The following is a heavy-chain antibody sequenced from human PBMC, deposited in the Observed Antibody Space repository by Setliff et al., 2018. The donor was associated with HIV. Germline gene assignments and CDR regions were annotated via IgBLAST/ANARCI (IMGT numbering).Heavy chain of an antibody. CDR1: GYTFSTYV. V-gene: IGHV1-18*01. Sequence: GASVKVSCKASGYTFSTYVMSWVRQAPGQGLEWMGWISAYDGNTISAQRFQGRVTLTTDTSTGTAYMDLRSLRSDDTAVYYCARDSIYDSSGYSDPATFDYWGQGTLVTVSS. CDR3: ARDSIYDSSGYSDPATFDY. CDR2: ISAYDGNT. J-gene: IGHJ4*02. D-gene: IGHD3-22*01.